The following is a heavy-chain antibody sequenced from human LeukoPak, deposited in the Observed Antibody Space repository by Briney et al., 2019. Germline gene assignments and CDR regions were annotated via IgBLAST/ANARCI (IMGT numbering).Heavy chain of an antibody. CDR2: INQSGRT. V-gene: IGHV4-34*01. D-gene: IGHD3-22*01. J-gene: IGHJ4*02. CDR1: GVSFGGYY. Sequence: SETLSLTCAVNGVSFGGYYWSWIRQPPGKGLEWIAEINQSGRTNLNPSLMSRVSISIDTSKNQFSLKMSSVTAADTAVYYCARTPLYYYDSSGSPSFDYWGQGTLVTVSS. CDR3: ARTPLYYYDSSGSPSFDY.